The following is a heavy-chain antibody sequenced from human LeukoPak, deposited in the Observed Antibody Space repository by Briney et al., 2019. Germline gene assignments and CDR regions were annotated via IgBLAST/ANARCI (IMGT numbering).Heavy chain of an antibody. CDR1: GFTFSSYG. J-gene: IGHJ6*02. CDR2: IWYDGSNK. D-gene: IGHD1-26*01. CDR3: ARDLIVGANYYYYGMDV. V-gene: IGHV3-33*01. Sequence: GGSLRLSCAASGFTFSSYGMHWVRQAPGKGLEWVAVIWYDGSNKYYADSVKGRFTISRDNSKNTLYLQMNSLRAEDTAVYYCARDLIVGANYYYYGMDVWGQGTMVTVSS.